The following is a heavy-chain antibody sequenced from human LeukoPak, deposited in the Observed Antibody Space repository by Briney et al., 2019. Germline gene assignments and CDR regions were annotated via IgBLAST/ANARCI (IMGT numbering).Heavy chain of an antibody. D-gene: IGHD3-10*01. J-gene: IGHJ5*02. CDR3: VRSRVRGDPFDP. Sequence: GGSLRLSCVASGFTFSNYGMHWVRHAPGKGLEWVSGISSDSNYIHYADSVKGRFTISRDNAKNFLYLQMNSLRPEDTGLYYCVRSRVRGDPFDPWGQGILVTVSS. V-gene: IGHV3-9*01. CDR2: ISSDSNYI. CDR1: GFTFSNYG.